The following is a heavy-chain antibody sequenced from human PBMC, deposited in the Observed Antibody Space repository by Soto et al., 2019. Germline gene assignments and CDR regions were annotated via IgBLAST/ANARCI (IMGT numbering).Heavy chain of an antibody. Sequence: SETLSLTCTVSGRSISNYYWSWLRQPPGRGLEWIGHIFYSGSTNYNPALKSRVTISVDTSKSQFSLKLSSVTAADTAVYYCAKDSGYNYGYVRWFGPWGQGTLVTVS. J-gene: IGHJ5*02. CDR1: GRSISNYY. CDR2: IFYSGST. CDR3: AKDSGYNYGYVRWFGP. V-gene: IGHV4-59*01. D-gene: IGHD5-18*01.